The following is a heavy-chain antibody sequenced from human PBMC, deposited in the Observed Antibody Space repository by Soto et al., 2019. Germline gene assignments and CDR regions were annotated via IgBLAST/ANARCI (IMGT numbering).Heavy chain of an antibody. Sequence: SETLSLTCAVSGGSISSSDLWSGVRQPPGKGLEWIGEIYHSGRTNYNPSLKSRVTISVDKSKNQFSLKLSSVTAADTAVYYCERREPAAIGNWGQGTLVTVSS. D-gene: IGHD2-2*01. CDR2: IYHSGRT. V-gene: IGHV4-4*02. CDR1: GGSISSSDL. CDR3: ERREPAAIGN. J-gene: IGHJ4*02.